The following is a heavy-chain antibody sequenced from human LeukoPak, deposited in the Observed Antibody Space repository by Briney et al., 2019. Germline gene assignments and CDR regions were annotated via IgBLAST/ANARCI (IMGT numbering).Heavy chain of an antibody. D-gene: IGHD3-22*01. CDR1: GGSFSGYY. V-gene: IGHV4-34*01. CDR2: IYHSGST. J-gene: IGHJ4*02. CDR3: ARVLTSYYDSSGYRPLVFDY. Sequence: PSETLSLTCAVYGGSFSGYYWSWIRQPPGKGLEWIGEIYHSGSTNYNPSLKSRVTISVDKSKNQFSLKLSSVTAADTAVYYCARVLTSYYDSSGYRPLVFDYWGQGTLVTVSS.